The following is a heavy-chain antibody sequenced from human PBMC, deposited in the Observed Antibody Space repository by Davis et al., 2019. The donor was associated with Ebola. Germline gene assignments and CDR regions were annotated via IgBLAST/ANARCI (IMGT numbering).Heavy chain of an antibody. Sequence: SVKVSCKASGYTFTSYGISWVRQAPGQGLEWMGRIIPILGIANYAQKFQGRVTITADKSTSTAYMELSSLRSEDTAVYYCARVYYYDRFDYWGQGTLVTVSS. J-gene: IGHJ4*02. CDR1: GYTFTSYG. CDR3: ARVYYYDRFDY. D-gene: IGHD3-22*01. V-gene: IGHV1-69*04. CDR2: IIPILGIA.